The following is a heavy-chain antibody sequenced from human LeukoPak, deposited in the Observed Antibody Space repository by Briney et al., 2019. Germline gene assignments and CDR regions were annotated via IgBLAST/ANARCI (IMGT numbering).Heavy chain of an antibody. V-gene: IGHV4-59*01. CDR3: QRDRGPSSGYFSDY. D-gene: IGHD3-22*01. Sequence: SETLSLTCTVSGGSISSYYWSWIRQPPGKGLEWIGYIYYSGSTNYNPALKTLLTISLDTSKNQFYLTVSSVPAADMAVYYCQRDRGPSSGYFSDYWGEGPLVTLHS. CDR2: IYYSGST. J-gene: IGHJ4*02. CDR1: GGSISSYY.